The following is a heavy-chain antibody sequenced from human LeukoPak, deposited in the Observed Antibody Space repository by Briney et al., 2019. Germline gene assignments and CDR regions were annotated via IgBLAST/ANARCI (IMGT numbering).Heavy chain of an antibody. D-gene: IGHD1-26*01. CDR3: AREGAYIGGSYPFDY. CDR1: GYTFTSYG. CDR2: ISAYNGNT. Sequence: PAASVKVSCKASGYTFTSYGISWVRQAPGQGLEWMGWISAYNGNTNYAQKLQGRVTITRDTSASTAYMELNSLRSEDMAVYYCAREGAYIGGSYPFDYWGQGTLVTVSS. V-gene: IGHV1-18*03. J-gene: IGHJ4*02.